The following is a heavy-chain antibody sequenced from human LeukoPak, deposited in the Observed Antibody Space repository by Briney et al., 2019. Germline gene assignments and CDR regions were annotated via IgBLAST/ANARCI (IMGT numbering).Heavy chain of an antibody. J-gene: IGHJ4*02. CDR2: IRYDGSNK. Sequence: GGSLRLSCAASGFTFSTYGMHWVRQAPGKGLEWVAFIRYDGSNKYYADSVKGRFTISRDNSKNTLYLQMNSLRPEDTAVYYCAKAHSYGYAAPDYWGQGTLVTVSS. V-gene: IGHV3-30*02. CDR1: GFTFSTYG. D-gene: IGHD5-18*01. CDR3: AKAHSYGYAAPDY.